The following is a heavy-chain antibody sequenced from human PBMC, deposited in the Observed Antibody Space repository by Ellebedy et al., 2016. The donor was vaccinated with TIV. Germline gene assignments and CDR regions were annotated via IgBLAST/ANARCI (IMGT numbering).Heavy chain of an antibody. CDR2: IKQDGSEK. J-gene: IGHJ6*02. Sequence: GKSLKISCAASGFTFSSYWMHWVRQAPGKGLEWVANIKQDGSEKYYVDSVKGRFTISRDDAKNSLYLQMNTLRAEDTALYYCARALDVWGQGTTVTVSS. V-gene: IGHV3-7*03. CDR1: GFTFSSYW. CDR3: ARALDV.